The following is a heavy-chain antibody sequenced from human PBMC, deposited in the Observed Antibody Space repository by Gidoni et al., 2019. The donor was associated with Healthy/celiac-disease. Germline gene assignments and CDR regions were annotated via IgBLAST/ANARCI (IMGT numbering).Heavy chain of an antibody. V-gene: IGHV3-23*01. Sequence: EVQLLESGGGLVQPGGSLRLSCAASGFTFSSYAMSWVRQAPGKGLEWVSAISGSGGSTYYADSVKGRFTISRDNSKNTLYLQMNSLRAEDTAVYYCAKVAEDCSGGSCLLRRYYFDYWGQGTLVTVSS. J-gene: IGHJ4*02. D-gene: IGHD2-15*01. CDR1: GFTFSSYA. CDR3: AKVAEDCSGGSCLLRRYYFDY. CDR2: ISGSGGST.